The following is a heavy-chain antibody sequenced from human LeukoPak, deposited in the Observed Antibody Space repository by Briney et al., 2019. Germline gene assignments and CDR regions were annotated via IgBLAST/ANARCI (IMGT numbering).Heavy chain of an antibody. D-gene: IGHD6-19*01. J-gene: IGHJ6*03. V-gene: IGHV1-18*04. CDR2: ISAYNGNT. CDR3: ARGGWSYYYYYYYMDV. Sequence: ASVKVSCKASGYTFTGYYMHWVRQAPGQGLEWMGWISAYNGNTNYAQKLQGRVTMTTDTSTSTAYMELRSLRSDDTAVYYCARGGWSYYYYYYYMDVWGKGTTVTISS. CDR1: GYTFTGYY.